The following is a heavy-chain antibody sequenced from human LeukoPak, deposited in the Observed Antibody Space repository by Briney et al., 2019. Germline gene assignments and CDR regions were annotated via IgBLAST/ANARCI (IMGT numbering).Heavy chain of an antibody. CDR2: IRSKAYGGTA. D-gene: IGHD3-3*01. Sequence: GGSLRLSCTASGFTFGDDGMSWFRQAPGKGLEWVGFIRSKAYGGTAEYAASVKGRFTVSRDDSKSIAYLEIKSLKIEDTGVYYCCRDFWRLGFNYWGQGTLVTVSS. CDR1: GFTFGDDG. CDR3: CRDFWRLGFNY. V-gene: IGHV3-49*03. J-gene: IGHJ4*02.